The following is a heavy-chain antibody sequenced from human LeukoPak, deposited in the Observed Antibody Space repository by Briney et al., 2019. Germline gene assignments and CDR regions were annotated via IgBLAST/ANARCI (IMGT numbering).Heavy chain of an antibody. CDR2: VSGGGGPSIS. Sequence: GGSLRLSCAASGFTFSSYAMSWVRQAPGKGLEWVSSVSGGGGPSISYYADSVKGRFTIPRDNSKNTIYLQMSSLRADDTATYYCAHGGGSQFHAWGQGTLVTVSS. J-gene: IGHJ5*02. D-gene: IGHD5-24*01. V-gene: IGHV3-23*01. CDR3: AHGGGSQFHA. CDR1: GFTFSSYA.